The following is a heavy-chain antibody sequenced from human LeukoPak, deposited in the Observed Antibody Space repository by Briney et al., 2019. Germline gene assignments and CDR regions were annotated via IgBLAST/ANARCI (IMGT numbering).Heavy chain of an antibody. Sequence: PSETLSLTCTVSGGSISSYYWSWIRQPPGKGLEWIGYIYYSGSTNYNPSLKSRVTISVDTSKNQFSLKLSSVTAEDTAVYYCAKAKRRHCSSTSCYALDYWGQGTLVTVSS. CDR3: AKAKRRHCSSTSCYALDY. CDR2: IYYSGST. J-gene: IGHJ4*02. V-gene: IGHV4-59*01. D-gene: IGHD2-2*01. CDR1: GGSISSYY.